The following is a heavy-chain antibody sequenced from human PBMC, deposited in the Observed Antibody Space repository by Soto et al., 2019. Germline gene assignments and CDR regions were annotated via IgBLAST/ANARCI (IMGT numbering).Heavy chain of an antibody. J-gene: IGHJ4*02. V-gene: IGHV3-23*01. Sequence: PGGSLRLSCAASGFTVSTYAMVWVRQAPGKGLEWVSGITDSGGSTYYADSVKGRFTISRDNSKNTLYAEVSSLRADDSAVYFCAKGSSSSRPYYFDYWGQGALVTVSS. D-gene: IGHD3-3*01. CDR2: ITDSGGST. CDR3: AKGSSSSRPYYFDY. CDR1: GFTVSTYA.